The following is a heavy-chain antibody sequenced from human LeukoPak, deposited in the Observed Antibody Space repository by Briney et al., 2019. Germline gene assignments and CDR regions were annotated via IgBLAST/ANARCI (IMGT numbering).Heavy chain of an antibody. D-gene: IGHD2-21*02. CDR2: LYTNDNT. V-gene: IGHV4-61*02. CDR3: ARGVVTDDYYMDV. CDR1: GGSITSGRYY. J-gene: IGHJ6*03. Sequence: PSETLSLTCSVSGGSITSGRYYWTWIRQPAGKGLEWIGRLYTNDNTNYDPSLASRVSISVDTSKSQFYLQLTSVTAADTAVYFCARGVVTDDYYMDVWGKGITVIVSS.